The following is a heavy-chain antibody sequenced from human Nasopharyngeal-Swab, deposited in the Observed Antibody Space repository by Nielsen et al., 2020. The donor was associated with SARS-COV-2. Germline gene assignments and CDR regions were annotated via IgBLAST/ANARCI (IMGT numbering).Heavy chain of an antibody. V-gene: IGHV3-9*01. J-gene: IGHJ2*01. CDR3: ARENNWEALRYIDL. Sequence: SLKISCETSGFTFDDYAMYWVRQAPGKGLEWVSGISWNGNIRGHADSLEGRFTIPRDNAKSSLYLQMNSLRVEDTALYYCARENNWEALRYIDLWGRGTLVTVSS. CDR1: GFTFDDYA. CDR2: ISWNGNIR. D-gene: IGHD1-20*01.